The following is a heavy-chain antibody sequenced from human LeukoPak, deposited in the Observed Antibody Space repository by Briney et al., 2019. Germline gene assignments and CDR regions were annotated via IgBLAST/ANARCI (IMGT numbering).Heavy chain of an antibody. Sequence: GGSLRLSCAASGFTFSDYYMSWIRQAPGKGLEWVSYISSSGSTIYYADSVKGRFTISRDNAKNSLYLQMNSLRAEDTAVYYCAGADRYSSGWYNPPLDYWGQGTLVTVSS. CDR2: ISSSGSTI. CDR3: AGADRYSSGWYNPPLDY. V-gene: IGHV3-11*01. J-gene: IGHJ4*02. CDR1: GFTFSDYY. D-gene: IGHD6-19*01.